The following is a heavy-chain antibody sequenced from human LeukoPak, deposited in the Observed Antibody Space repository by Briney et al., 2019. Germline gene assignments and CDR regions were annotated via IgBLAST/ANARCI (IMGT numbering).Heavy chain of an antibody. V-gene: IGHV4-61*08. CDR3: ARGGDRYAFDI. CDR2: IYYSGST. CDR1: GGSISSGGYY. J-gene: IGHJ3*02. D-gene: IGHD3-10*01. Sequence: SETLSLTCTVSGGSISSGGYYWSWIRQPPGKGLEWIGYIYYSGSTNYNPSLKSRVTISVDTSKNQFSLKLSSVTAADTAVYYCARGGDRYAFDIWGQGTMVTVSS.